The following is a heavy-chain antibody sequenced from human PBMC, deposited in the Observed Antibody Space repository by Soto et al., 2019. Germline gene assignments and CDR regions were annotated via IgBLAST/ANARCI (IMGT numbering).Heavy chain of an antibody. V-gene: IGHV1-69*01. CDR2: IIPIFGTP. J-gene: IGHJ4*02. Sequence: QVQLVQSGAGVKKPGSSVKVSCKASGGIFSTYAISWLRRAPGQGLEWMGGIIPIFGTPNYAQPFQGRVTITADESTSTAYMELSRLRSEDTAVYYCARDRDDYGSGNYYNRIDFWGQGTLVTVSS. CDR1: GGIFSTYA. CDR3: ARDRDDYGSGNYYNRIDF. D-gene: IGHD3-10*01.